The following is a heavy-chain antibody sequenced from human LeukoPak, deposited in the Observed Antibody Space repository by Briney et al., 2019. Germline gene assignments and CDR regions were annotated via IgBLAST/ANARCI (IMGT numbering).Heavy chain of an antibody. J-gene: IGHJ4*02. CDR1: GFTFRTYS. Sequence: GSLRLSCAASGFTFRTYSMNWVGQAPGKGLEWVANIGQDGTETVYVGSVKGRFTISRDSAKNSLYLQMNSLRDDDTAVYYCARDLFDYWGQGTLVTVSS. CDR2: IGQDGTET. V-gene: IGHV3-7*01. CDR3: ARDLFDY.